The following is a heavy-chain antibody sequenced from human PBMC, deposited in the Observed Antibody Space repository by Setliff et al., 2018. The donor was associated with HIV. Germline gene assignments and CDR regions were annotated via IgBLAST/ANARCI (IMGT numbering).Heavy chain of an antibody. Sequence: GGSLRLSCVASGFTFSSYAMSWVRQAPGKGLEWVSGISGSGGSTNYADSVKGRFTISKDIAKNTLNLQMNSLRAEDTAVYYCASLWVTPPHGFWGQGTLVTVSS. D-gene: IGHD3-16*01. CDR1: GFTFSSYA. J-gene: IGHJ4*02. V-gene: IGHV3-23*01. CDR3: ASLWVTPPHGF. CDR2: ISGSGGST.